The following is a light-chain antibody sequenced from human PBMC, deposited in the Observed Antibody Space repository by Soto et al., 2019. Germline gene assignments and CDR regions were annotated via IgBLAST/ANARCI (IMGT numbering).Light chain of an antibody. CDR3: SSYTSRSNWV. V-gene: IGLV2-14*01. CDR1: RSDVGGYNY. CDR2: EVS. Sequence: QSALTQPASVSGSPGQSITISCTGTRSDVGGYNYVSWYQQHPGKAPKLMIYEVSNRPSGVSNRFSGSKSGNTASLTISGLQAEDEADYYCSSYTSRSNWVFGGGTKLTVL. J-gene: IGLJ3*02.